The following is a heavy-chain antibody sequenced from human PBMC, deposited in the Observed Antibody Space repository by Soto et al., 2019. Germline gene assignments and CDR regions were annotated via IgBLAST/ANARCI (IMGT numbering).Heavy chain of an antibody. D-gene: IGHD3-22*01. V-gene: IGHV1-46*03. CDR2: ISPGGGTT. CDR3: ARAHYDSDAFDF. Sequence: VQLVQSGAEVKKPGASVKISCKASGYTFTTNFIHWIRQAPGQGLEWVGIISPGGGTTVYAQKFQGRVTMTRDTSTSTVYMELRNLRSEDTAVFYCARAHYDSDAFDFWGQWTMVIVSS. CDR1: GYTFTTNF. J-gene: IGHJ3*01.